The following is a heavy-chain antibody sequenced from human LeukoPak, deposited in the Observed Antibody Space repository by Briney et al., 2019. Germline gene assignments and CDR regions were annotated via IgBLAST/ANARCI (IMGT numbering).Heavy chain of an antibody. CDR2: IYYSGST. CDR3: ARSYGSGIEDFDY. D-gene: IGHD3-10*01. CDR1: GGSISSSSYY. J-gene: IGHJ4*02. Sequence: SETLSLTCTVSGGSISSSSYYWGWIRQPPGQGLEWIGSIYYSGSTYYNPSLKSRVTISVDTSKSQFSLKLSSVTAADTAVYYCARSYGSGIEDFDYWGQGTLVTVSS. V-gene: IGHV4-39*01.